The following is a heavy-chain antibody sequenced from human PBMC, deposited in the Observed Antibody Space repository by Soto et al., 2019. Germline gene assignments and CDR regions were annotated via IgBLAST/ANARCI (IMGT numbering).Heavy chain of an antibody. D-gene: IGHD5-12*01. V-gene: IGHV4-34*01. CDR3: ARGGRARGYSGYDYVYYYYGMDV. CDR1: GGSFSGYY. CDR2: INHSGST. J-gene: IGHJ6*02. Sequence: SETLSLTCAVYGGSFSGYYWSWIRQPPGKGLEWIGEINHSGSTNYNPSLKSRVTISVDTSKNQFSLKLSSVTAADTAVYYCARGGRARGYSGYDYVYYYYGMDVWGQGTTVTVSS.